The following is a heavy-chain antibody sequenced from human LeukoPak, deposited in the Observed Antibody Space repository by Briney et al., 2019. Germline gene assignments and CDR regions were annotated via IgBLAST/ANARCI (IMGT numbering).Heavy chain of an antibody. CDR1: GGSISSGGYY. D-gene: IGHD4-23*01. CDR2: IHYSGST. V-gene: IGHV4-31*03. CDR3: ARGGTVVNLNY. Sequence: PSQTLSLTCTVSGGSISSGGYYWSWIRQPPGKGLEWIGNIHYSGSTYHNPSLKSRVTISGDTSKNQFSLKLSSVTAADTAAYYCARGGTVVNLNYWGQGTLVTVSS. J-gene: IGHJ4*02.